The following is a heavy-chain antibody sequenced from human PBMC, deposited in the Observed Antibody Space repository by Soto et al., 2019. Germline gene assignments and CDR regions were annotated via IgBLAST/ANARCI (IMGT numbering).Heavy chain of an antibody. CDR2: IIPIFGTA. CDR1: GGTFSSYA. Sequence: GASVKVSCKASGGTFSSYAISWVRQAPGQGLEWMGGIIPIFGTANYAQKFQGRVTITADESTSTAYMELSSLRSEDTAVYYCARDGGGYCSSTSCQYPYYYYYGMDVWGQGTTVTVSS. CDR3: ARDGGGYCSSTSCQYPYYYYYGMDV. D-gene: IGHD2-2*01. V-gene: IGHV1-69*13. J-gene: IGHJ6*02.